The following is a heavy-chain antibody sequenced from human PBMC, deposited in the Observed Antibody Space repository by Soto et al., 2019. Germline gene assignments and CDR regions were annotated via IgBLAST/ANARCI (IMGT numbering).Heavy chain of an antibody. CDR1: GFTFSSYA. CDR2: ISGSGGST. Sequence: EVQLLESGGGLVQPGGSLRLSCAASGFTFSSYAMSWVRQAPGKGLEWVSAISGSGGSTYYADSVKGRFTISRDNAKNTLYLQMTSLRAEDTAVYYCAKDGAFDYVPGHYSSYGMDVWGQGTTVTVSS. CDR3: AKDGAFDYVPGHYSSYGMDV. V-gene: IGHV3-23*01. J-gene: IGHJ6*02. D-gene: IGHD3-9*01.